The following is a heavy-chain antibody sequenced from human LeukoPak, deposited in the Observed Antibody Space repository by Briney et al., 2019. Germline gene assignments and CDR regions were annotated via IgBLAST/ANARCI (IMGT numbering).Heavy chain of an antibody. J-gene: IGHJ4*02. CDR2: IYYSGST. CDR1: GGSISSYY. CDR3: ARESPNQLAHFDY. D-gene: IGHD6-13*01. Sequence: SETLSLTCTVSGGSISSYYWSWIRQPPGKGLEWIGYIYYSGSTNYNPSLKSRVTISVDTSKNQFSLKLSSVTAADTAVYYCARESPNQLAHFDYWGQGTLVTVSS. V-gene: IGHV4-59*01.